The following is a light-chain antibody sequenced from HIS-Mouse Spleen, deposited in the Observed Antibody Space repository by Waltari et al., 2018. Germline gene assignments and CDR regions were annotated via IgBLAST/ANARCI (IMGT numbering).Light chain of an antibody. CDR2: DVS. Sequence: QSALTQPRSVSGSPGQSVTISCTGTSSDFGGYNYVSWYQQHPGTAPKLMIYDVSKRPSGVPDRFSGSKSGNTASLTISGLQAEDEADYYCCSYAGSYTLVFGGGTKLTVL. J-gene: IGLJ2*01. CDR1: SSDFGGYNY. V-gene: IGLV2-11*01. CDR3: CSYAGSYTLV.